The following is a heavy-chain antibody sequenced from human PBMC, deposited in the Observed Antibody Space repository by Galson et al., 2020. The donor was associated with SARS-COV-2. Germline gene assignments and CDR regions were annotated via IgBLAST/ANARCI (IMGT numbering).Heavy chain of an antibody. CDR1: GFSSGSYD. CDR3: AKEPYDSSGYYPLNWFDP. Sequence: GESLKISCAASGFSSGSYDMSWVRQSPGKGLEWVSGISGRSASTYYADSVKGRFTISRDDSKNTLYLQMNSLTAEDTAVYYCAKEPYDSSGYYPLNWFDPWGQGTLVTVSS. J-gene: IGHJ5*02. D-gene: IGHD3-22*01. V-gene: IGHV3-23*01. CDR2: ISGRSAST.